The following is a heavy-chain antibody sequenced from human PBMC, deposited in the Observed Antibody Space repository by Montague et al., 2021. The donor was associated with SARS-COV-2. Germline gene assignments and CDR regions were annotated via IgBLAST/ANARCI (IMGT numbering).Heavy chain of an antibody. CDR1: GFSLSTTGVG. Sequence: PALVKPTKTLTLTCTFSGFSLSTTGVGVGWIRQPPGKALEWLALIYWDDDKRYSPSLKSRLTITKDTSKNQVVLTMTNMDPVDTATYYCARIWGATRGDAFDIWGQGTMVTVSS. D-gene: IGHD1-26*01. CDR2: IYWDDDK. CDR3: ARIWGATRGDAFDI. J-gene: IGHJ3*02. V-gene: IGHV2-5*02.